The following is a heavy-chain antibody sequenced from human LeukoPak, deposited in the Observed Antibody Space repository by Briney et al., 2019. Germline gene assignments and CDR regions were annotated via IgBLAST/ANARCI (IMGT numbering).Heavy chain of an antibody. V-gene: IGHV1-2*04. Sequence: ASVKVSCKASGYTFTGYYMHWVRQAPGQGLEWMGWINPNSSGTNYAQKFQGWVTMTRDTSISTAYMELSRLRSDDTAVYYCARGPRITMVRGVISHLFDYWGQGTLVTVSS. CDR2: INPNSSGT. CDR3: ARGPRITMVRGVISHLFDY. J-gene: IGHJ4*02. CDR1: GYTFTGYY. D-gene: IGHD3-10*01.